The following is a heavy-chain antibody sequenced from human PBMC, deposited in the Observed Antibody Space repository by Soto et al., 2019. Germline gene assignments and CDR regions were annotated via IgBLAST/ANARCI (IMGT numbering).Heavy chain of an antibody. J-gene: IGHJ4*02. D-gene: IGHD2-2*01. V-gene: IGHV4-59*08. CDR3: ARLGAFYQALDS. CDR2: IYYAGTT. Sequence: QVQLQESGPGLVKPSETLSLRCSVSGASLSPNYWSWFRQPPGKGLQWIGYIYYAGTTTYNPSLKSRLTISPNPSKNEVSLELTSVTAADTAVYYCARLGAFYQALDSWGQGALVTVSS. CDR1: GASLSPNY.